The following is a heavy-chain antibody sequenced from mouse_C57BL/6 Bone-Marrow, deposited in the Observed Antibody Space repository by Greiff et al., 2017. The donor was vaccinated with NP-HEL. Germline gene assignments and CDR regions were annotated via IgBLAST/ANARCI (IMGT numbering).Heavy chain of an antibody. Sequence: EVNLVESGGGLVKPGGSLKLPCAASGSTFSDYGMHWVRQAPEKGLEWVAYISSGSSTIYYADTVKGRFTISRDNAKNTLFLQMTSLRSEDTAMYYCARRGIYDGYYGLDYWGQGTTLTVSS. V-gene: IGHV5-17*01. J-gene: IGHJ2*01. CDR2: ISSGSSTI. D-gene: IGHD2-3*01. CDR3: ARRGIYDGYYGLDY. CDR1: GSTFSDYG.